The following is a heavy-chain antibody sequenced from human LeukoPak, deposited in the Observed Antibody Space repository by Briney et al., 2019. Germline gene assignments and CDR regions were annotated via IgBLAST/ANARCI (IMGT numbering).Heavy chain of an antibody. J-gene: IGHJ4*02. V-gene: IGHV3-7*01. CDR3: ARETDTAMVPPFDY. CDR2: IKQDGSEK. D-gene: IGHD5-18*01. CDR1: GFTFSSYS. Sequence: PGGSLRLSCAASGFTFSSYSMNWVRQAPGKGLEWVANIKQDGSEKYYVDSVKGRFTISRDNAKNSLYLQMNSLRAEDTAVYYCARETDTAMVPPFDYWGQGTLVTVSS.